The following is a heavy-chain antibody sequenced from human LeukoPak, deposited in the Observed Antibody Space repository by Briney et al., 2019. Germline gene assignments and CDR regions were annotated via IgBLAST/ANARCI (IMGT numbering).Heavy chain of an antibody. V-gene: IGHV3-30*03. CDR2: ISYDGSNK. J-gene: IGHJ4*02. CDR3: ARDSREQQLVPPTFDY. Sequence: GSLRLSCAASGFTFSSYGMHWVRQAPGKGLEWVAVISYDGSNKYYVDSVKGRFTISRDNSKNTLYLQMNSLRAEDTAVYYCARDSREQQLVPPTFDYWGQGTLVTVSS. CDR1: GFTFSSYG. D-gene: IGHD6-13*01.